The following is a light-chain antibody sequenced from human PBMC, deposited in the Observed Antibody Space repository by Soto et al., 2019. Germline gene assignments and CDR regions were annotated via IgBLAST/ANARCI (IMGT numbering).Light chain of an antibody. V-gene: IGLV1-36*01. CDR3: AAWDDSLSGHVV. J-gene: IGLJ2*01. CDR2: FDD. Sequence: QSVLTQPPSVSGAPRQRVSISCSGATSNIGNNAVNWYQQLPGKAPKLLIYFDDLMPSGVSDRFSGSKSGTSASLAISGLQSEDEADYYCAAWDDSLSGHVVFGGGTKLTVL. CDR1: TSNIGNNA.